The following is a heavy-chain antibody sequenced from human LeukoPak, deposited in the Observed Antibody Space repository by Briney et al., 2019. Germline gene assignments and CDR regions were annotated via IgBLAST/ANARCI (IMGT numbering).Heavy chain of an antibody. J-gene: IGHJ4*02. D-gene: IGHD3-22*01. V-gene: IGHV4-4*07. CDR2: IYTSGST. CDR3: ARRGYYYDSSGYYPGYYFDY. CDR1: GGSISSYY. Sequence: SETLSLTCTVSGGSISSYYWSWIRQPAGKGLEWIGRIYTSGSTNYNPSLKSRVTISVDTSKNQFSLKLSSVTAADTAVYYCARRGYYYDSSGYYPGYYFDYWGQGTLVTVSS.